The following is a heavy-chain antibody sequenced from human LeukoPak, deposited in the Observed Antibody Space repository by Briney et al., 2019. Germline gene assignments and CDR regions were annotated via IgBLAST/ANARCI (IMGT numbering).Heavy chain of an antibody. J-gene: IGHJ4*02. CDR3: AKGPRPGSSGYPNLDH. CDR2: ITGSGSGA. D-gene: IGHD3-22*01. CDR1: GFTFSSHA. Sequence: GGSLRLSCTASGFTFSSHAMTWVRQTAGMGLQWVSSITGSGSGAYYADSVKGRVTISRDNSKNTLFLQMDSLRPEDTAMYYCAKGPRPGSSGYPNLDHWGQGTLVTVSS. V-gene: IGHV3-23*01.